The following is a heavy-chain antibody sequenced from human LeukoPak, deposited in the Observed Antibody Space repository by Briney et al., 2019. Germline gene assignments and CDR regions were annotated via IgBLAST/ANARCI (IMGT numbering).Heavy chain of an antibody. CDR1: GYTFTSYD. V-gene: IGHV1-8*01. CDR3: TRAALPAAIRSLTSNWYDP. CDR2: MNPNSGNT. J-gene: IGHJ5*02. D-gene: IGHD2-2*02. Sequence: GASVKVSCKASGYTFTSYDINWVRQATGQGLEWMGWMNPNSGNTGYAQKFQGRVTMTRNTSISTAYMELSSLRSDDTAVYYCTRAALPAAIRSLTSNWYDPWGQGTLVTVSS.